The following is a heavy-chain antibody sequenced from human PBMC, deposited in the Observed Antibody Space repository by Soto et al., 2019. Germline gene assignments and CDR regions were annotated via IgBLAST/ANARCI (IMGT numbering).Heavy chain of an antibody. D-gene: IGHD2-2*01. V-gene: IGHV3-21*01. Sequence: VGSLRLSCAASGFTFSSYSMNWVRQAPGKGLEWVSSISSSSSYIYYADSVKGQFTISRDNAKNSLYLQMNSLRAEDTAVYYCARVWEGYCSSTSCYDFDYWGQGTLVTVSS. CDR2: ISSSSSYI. CDR3: ARVWEGYCSSTSCYDFDY. CDR1: GFTFSSYS. J-gene: IGHJ4*02.